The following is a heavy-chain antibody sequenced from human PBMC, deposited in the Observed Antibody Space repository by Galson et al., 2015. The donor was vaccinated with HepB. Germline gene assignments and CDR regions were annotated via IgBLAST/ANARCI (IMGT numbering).Heavy chain of an antibody. D-gene: IGHD2-15*01. CDR3: ARGALVAVVGGTQNNWFAP. CDR2: ISPYNRDT. J-gene: IGHJ5*02. CDR1: GYSFSTYS. Sequence: SVKVSCKASGYSFSTYSITWVRQAPGQGLEWMGWISPYNRDTNYARKLQGRVTMTTDTFTSTAYMELRGLRSDDTAVYYCARGALVAVVGGTQNNWFAPWGQGTLVTVSS. V-gene: IGHV1-18*01.